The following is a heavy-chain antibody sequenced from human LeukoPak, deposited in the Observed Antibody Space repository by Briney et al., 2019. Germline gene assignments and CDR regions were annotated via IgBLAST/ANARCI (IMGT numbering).Heavy chain of an antibody. J-gene: IGHJ4*02. CDR3: AKGDYSSSLYYFDY. V-gene: IGHV3-30*18. CDR2: ISYDGSNK. CDR1: GFTFSSYG. Sequence: PGRSLRLSCAASGFTFSSYGMHWVRQAPGKGLEWVAVISYDGSNKYYADSVKGRFTISRDNSKNTLYLQMNSLRAEDTAVYYCAKGDYSSSLYYFDYWGQGTLVTVSS. D-gene: IGHD6-13*01.